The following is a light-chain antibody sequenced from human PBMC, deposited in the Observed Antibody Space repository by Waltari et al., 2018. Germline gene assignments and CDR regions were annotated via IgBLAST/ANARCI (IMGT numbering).Light chain of an antibody. Sequence: QSVLTQAPSVSGTPGQRVTISCSGTNYNIGSGPVNWYQQVPGMSPKLLIYSNDPRPPGVPDRFSGSKSGTSASLAISGLQSEDEADYYCATWDGRVNGVLFGGGTKVTVL. CDR1: NYNIGSGP. J-gene: IGLJ2*01. CDR2: SND. CDR3: ATWDGRVNGVL. V-gene: IGLV1-44*01.